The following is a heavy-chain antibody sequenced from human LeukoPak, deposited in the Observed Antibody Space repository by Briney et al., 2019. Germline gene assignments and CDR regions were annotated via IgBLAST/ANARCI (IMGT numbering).Heavy chain of an antibody. Sequence: ASVKVSCKASGYTFTSYGISWVRQAPGQGLEWMGGIIPIFGTANYAQKFQGRVTITTDESTSTAYMELSSLRSEDTAVYYCARGPYYGDYVGHFDYWGQGTLVTVSS. J-gene: IGHJ4*02. CDR1: GYTFTSYG. D-gene: IGHD4-17*01. CDR2: IIPIFGTA. CDR3: ARGPYYGDYVGHFDY. V-gene: IGHV1-69*05.